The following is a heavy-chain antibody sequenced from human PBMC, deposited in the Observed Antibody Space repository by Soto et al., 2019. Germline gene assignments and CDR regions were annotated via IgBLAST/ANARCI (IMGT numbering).Heavy chain of an antibody. CDR2: ISAYNGNT. CDR3: ARGRSEDYGVTVYWFDP. Sequence: GASVKVSCQASGYTFSSYGISWVRPAPGKRLEWMGWISAYNGNTNYAQKLQGRVTMTTDTSTSTAYMELRSLRSGDTAVYYCARGRSEDYGVTVYWFDPWGQGTLVTVSS. V-gene: IGHV1-18*01. D-gene: IGHD4-17*01. J-gene: IGHJ5*02. CDR1: GYTFSSYG.